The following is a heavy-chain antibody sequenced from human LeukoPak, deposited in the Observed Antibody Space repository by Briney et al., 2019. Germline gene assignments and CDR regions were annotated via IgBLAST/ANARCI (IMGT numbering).Heavy chain of an antibody. V-gene: IGHV2-5*02. Sequence: SGPTLVKPTQTLTLTCTFSGFSLSTSGVGVGWIRQPPGKALECLALIYWDDDKRYSPSLKSRLTITKDTSKNQVVLTMTNMDPVDTATYYCAHILGSGGSWTNYFDYWGQGTLVTVSS. D-gene: IGHD2-15*01. J-gene: IGHJ4*02. CDR1: GFSLSTSGVG. CDR3: AHILGSGGSWTNYFDY. CDR2: IYWDDDK.